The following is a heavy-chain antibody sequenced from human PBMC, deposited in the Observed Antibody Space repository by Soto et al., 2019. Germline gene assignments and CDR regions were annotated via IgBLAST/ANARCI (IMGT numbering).Heavy chain of an antibody. V-gene: IGHV4-31*03. CDR3: ARVSCSGGSCFDY. Sequence: PSETLSLTCPFSGFSISSGGYYWSWIRQHPGKGLEWIGYIYYSGSTYYNPSLKSRVTISVDTSKNQFSLKLSSVTAADTAVYYCARVSCSGGSCFDYWGQGTLVTVSS. D-gene: IGHD2-15*01. CDR2: IYYSGST. CDR1: GFSISSGGYY. J-gene: IGHJ4*02.